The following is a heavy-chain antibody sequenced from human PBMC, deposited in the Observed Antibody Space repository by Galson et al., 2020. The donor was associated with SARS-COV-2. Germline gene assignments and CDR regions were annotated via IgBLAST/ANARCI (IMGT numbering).Heavy chain of an antibody. CDR1: GYTLTELS. D-gene: IGHD2-21*01. V-gene: IGHV1-24*01. CDR3: ATAWAYCGGDCLRNFDY. CDR2: FDPEDGET. Sequence: ASVKVSCKVSGYTLTELSMHWVRQAPGKGLEWMGGFDPEDGETIYAQKFQGRVTMTEDTSTDTAYMELSSLRSEDTAVYYCATAWAYCGGDCLRNFDYGGQGTLVTVSS. J-gene: IGHJ4*02.